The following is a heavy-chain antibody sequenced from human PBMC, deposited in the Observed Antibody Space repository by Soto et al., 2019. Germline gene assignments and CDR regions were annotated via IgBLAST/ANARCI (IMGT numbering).Heavy chain of an antibody. D-gene: IGHD3-3*01. CDR1: GFTFSGSA. V-gene: IGHV3-73*01. Sequence: GGSLRLPCAASGFTFSGSAMHWARQVSGKGLEWVGRIRGKLNSYATAYAASVKDRFTISRDDSRNTAYLQMNSLKTEDTAVYYCASYNSSIYGSDFWGQGT. CDR2: IRGKLNSYAT. CDR3: ASYNSSIYGSDF. J-gene: IGHJ4*02.